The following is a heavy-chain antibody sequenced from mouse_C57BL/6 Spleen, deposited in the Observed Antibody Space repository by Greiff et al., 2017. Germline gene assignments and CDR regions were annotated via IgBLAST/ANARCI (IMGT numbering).Heavy chain of an antibody. J-gene: IGHJ3*01. CDR1: GFNINNTY. V-gene: IGHV14-3*01. D-gene: IGHD2-5*01. Sequence: EVQLQQSVAELVRPGASVKLSCTASGFNINNTYMHWVKQRPEQGLEWIGRIDPANGNTKYAPKFQGKATIPADTSSNTAYLQHSSLTSEDTAIYYCARGYSKPAWFAYWGQGTLVTVSA. CDR2: IDPANGNT. CDR3: ARGYSKPAWFAY.